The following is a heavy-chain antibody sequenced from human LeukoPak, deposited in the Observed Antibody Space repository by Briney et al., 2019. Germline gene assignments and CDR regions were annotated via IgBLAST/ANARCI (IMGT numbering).Heavy chain of an antibody. V-gene: IGHV3-30*03. Sequence: GRSLRLSCAASGFTLKSYGMHWVRQAPGRGPEWVAVMSHDGSNTYYADSVKGRFTSSRDNSKNTLYLQMNTLRYEDTAVYYCARVNEAVAGTDYWGQGTLVTVSS. CDR1: GFTLKSYG. D-gene: IGHD6-19*01. CDR2: MSHDGSNT. J-gene: IGHJ4*02. CDR3: ARVNEAVAGTDY.